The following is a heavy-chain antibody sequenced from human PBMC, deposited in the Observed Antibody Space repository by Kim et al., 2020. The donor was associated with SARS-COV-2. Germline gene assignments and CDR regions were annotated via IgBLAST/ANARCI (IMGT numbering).Heavy chain of an antibody. Sequence: QIFQGGVTITADDSTNTAYMELSSLRSDDTAVYYCAKSRDELGSGNYYFDLWGQGTLVTVSS. J-gene: IGHJ4*02. D-gene: IGHD3-10*01. V-gene: IGHV1-69*01. CDR3: AKSRDELGSGNYYFDL.